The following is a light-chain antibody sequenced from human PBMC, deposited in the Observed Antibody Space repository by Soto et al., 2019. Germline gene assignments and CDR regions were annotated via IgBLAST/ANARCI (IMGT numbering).Light chain of an antibody. CDR2: EVT. CDR3: SSYAGSNNPYV. J-gene: IGLJ1*01. CDR1: SGDIGGYDY. Sequence: QSALTQPPSASGSPGQSVTISCTGTSGDIGGYDYVSWYQQHPGKAPKLMIYEVTKRPLGVPDRFSGSKSGNTAPLTVSGLQAEDEADYYCSSYAGSNNPYVFGTGTKVTAL. V-gene: IGLV2-8*01.